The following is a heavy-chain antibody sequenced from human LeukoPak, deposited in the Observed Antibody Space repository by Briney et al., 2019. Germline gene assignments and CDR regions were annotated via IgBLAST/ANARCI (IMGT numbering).Heavy chain of an antibody. CDR1: GGSISSYY. CDR2: IYYSGST. CDR3: ARHHSSSWSGAEYFQH. D-gene: IGHD6-13*01. J-gene: IGHJ1*01. V-gene: IGHV4-59*01. Sequence: SETLSLTCTVSGGSISSYYWSWIRQPPGKGLEWIGYIYYSGSTNYNPSLKSRVTISVDTSKNQFSLKLSSVTAADTAVYYCARHHSSSWSGAEYFQHGGQGTLVTVSS.